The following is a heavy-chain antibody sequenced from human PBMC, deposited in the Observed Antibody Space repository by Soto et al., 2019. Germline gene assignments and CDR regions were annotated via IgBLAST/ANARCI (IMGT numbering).Heavy chain of an antibody. V-gene: IGHV3-23*01. J-gene: IGHJ4*02. CDR3: AKDQVLRYFDWSKAVTNFDY. D-gene: IGHD3-9*01. Sequence: PGGSLRLSCAASGFTFSSYAMGWVRQAPGKGLEWVSAISGSGGSTYYADSVKGRFTISRDNSKNTLYLQMNSLRAEDTAVYYCAKDQVLRYFDWSKAVTNFDYWGQGTLVTVSS. CDR1: GFTFSSYA. CDR2: ISGSGGST.